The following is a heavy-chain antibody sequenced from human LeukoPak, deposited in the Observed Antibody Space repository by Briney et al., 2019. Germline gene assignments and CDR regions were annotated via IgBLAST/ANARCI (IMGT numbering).Heavy chain of an antibody. CDR3: AREGGSYYGYFDY. J-gene: IGHJ4*02. Sequence: SSETLSLTCTASGGSISSYYWSWIRQPPGKGLEWIGYIYTSGSTNYNPSLKSRVTISVDTSKNQFSLKLSSVTAADTAVYYCAREGGSYYGYFDYWGQGTLVTVSS. CDR1: GGSISSYY. CDR2: IYTSGST. D-gene: IGHD1-26*01. V-gene: IGHV4-4*09.